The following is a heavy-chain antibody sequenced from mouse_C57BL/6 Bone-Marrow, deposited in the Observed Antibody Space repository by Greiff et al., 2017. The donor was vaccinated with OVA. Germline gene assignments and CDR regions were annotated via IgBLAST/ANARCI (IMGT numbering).Heavy chain of an antibody. CDR3: ARTQTGTGWYVDV. V-gene: IGHV1-54*01. CDR1: GYAFTNYL. Sequence: QVQLQQSGAELVRPGTSVKVSCKASGYAFTNYLIEWVKQRPGQGLEWIGVINPGSGGTNYNEKFKGKATLTADKSSSTAYMQLSSLTSEDSAVYFWARTQTGTGWYVDVWGTGTTVTVSS. D-gene: IGHD4-1*01. CDR2: INPGSGGT. J-gene: IGHJ1*03.